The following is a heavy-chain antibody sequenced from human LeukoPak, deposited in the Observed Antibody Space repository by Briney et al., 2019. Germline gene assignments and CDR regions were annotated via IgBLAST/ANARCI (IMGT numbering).Heavy chain of an antibody. CDR3: ARDEKIVGASGQDY. J-gene: IGHJ4*02. D-gene: IGHD1-26*01. CDR2: INTDGGDT. CDR1: GFTFGSYW. V-gene: IGHV3-74*01. Sequence: PGGSLRLSCAASGFTFGSYWIHWVRQAPGKGLVWVSRINTDGGDTIYADSVKGRFTISRDNAKNTLFLQMNSLRAEDTAVYYCARDEKIVGASGQDYWGQGTRVTVSS.